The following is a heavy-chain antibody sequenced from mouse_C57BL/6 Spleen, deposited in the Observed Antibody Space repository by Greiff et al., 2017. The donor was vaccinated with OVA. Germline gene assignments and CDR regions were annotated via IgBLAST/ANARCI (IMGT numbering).Heavy chain of an antibody. Sequence: EVQLVESGGGLVKPGGSLKLSCAASGFTFSDYGMHWVRQAPEKGLEWVAYISSGSSTIYYADTVKGRFTISRDNAKDILFLQMTSLRSEDTAMYYCARGSGYAMDYWGQGTSVTVSS. J-gene: IGHJ4*01. CDR3: ARGSGYAMDY. CDR1: GFTFSDYG. CDR2: ISSGSSTI. V-gene: IGHV5-17*01. D-gene: IGHD1-3*01.